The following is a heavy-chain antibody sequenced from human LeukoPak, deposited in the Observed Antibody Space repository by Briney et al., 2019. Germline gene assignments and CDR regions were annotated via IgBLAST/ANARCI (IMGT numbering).Heavy chain of an antibody. CDR2: LSFDMTNR. J-gene: IGHJ4*02. CDR3: ARDGPDGGFSDGYYLDL. V-gene: IGHV3-30*01. Sequence: QPGRSLRLSCAASGFTFSTYSMHWVRQAPGKGLEWVAILSFDMTNRYYADSVKGRFTISRDNSINTLFLQLNSLRPEDTAVYFYARDGPDGGFSDGYYLDLWGQGTLVTVSS. CDR1: GFTFSTYS. D-gene: IGHD5-18*01.